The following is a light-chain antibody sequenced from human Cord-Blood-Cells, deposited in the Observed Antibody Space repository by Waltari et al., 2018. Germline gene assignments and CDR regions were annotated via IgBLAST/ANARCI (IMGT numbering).Light chain of an antibody. CDR1: QSISSS. J-gene: IGKJ5*01. CDR3: QQSYSTPPIT. CDR2: AAS. Sequence: DIQMTQSPSSLSASVGDRVTITCRASQSISSSLNWYQQKQGKAPKLRIYAASSLQSGGPTRFSGSGSGTDFTLTISSLQPEDFSTYYCQQSYSTPPITFGQGTRLEIK. V-gene: IGKV1-39*01.